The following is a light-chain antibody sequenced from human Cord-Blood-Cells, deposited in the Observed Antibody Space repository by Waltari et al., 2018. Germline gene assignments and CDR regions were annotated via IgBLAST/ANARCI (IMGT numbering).Light chain of an antibody. J-gene: IGKJ1*01. CDR1: QSVLYSSNNKNY. V-gene: IGKV4-1*01. CDR3: QQYYSTPWT. CDR2: WAS. Sequence: DIVMTQSPDSLAVSLGERATINCKSSQSVLYSSNNKNYLAWYQQKPGPPPKLLLYWASTRECGVPDRFSGSGSGTDFTLPISSVQAEDVAVYYCQQYYSTPWTFGQGTKVEIK.